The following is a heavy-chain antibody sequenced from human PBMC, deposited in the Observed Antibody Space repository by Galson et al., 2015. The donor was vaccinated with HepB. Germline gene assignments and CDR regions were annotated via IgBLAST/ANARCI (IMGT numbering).Heavy chain of an antibody. CDR1: GYTFSNYG. D-gene: IGHD3-22*01. J-gene: IGHJ4*02. V-gene: IGHV1-18*01. Sequence: VQVSCKASGYTFSNYGVTWVRQAPGQGLEWMGWISAYNGNTNYAQRFQGRVTMTTDTSTSTAYMELRSLKSDDTAVYYCAGDETYYYDSSGYFAGIWFDYGGQGTLVTVSS. CDR2: ISAYNGNT. CDR3: AGDETYYYDSSGYFAGIWFDY.